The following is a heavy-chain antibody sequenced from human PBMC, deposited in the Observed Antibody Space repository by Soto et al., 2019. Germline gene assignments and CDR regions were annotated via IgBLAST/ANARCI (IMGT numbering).Heavy chain of an antibody. CDR2: ISYDGSKK. CDR1: GFSFSTYV. Sequence: QVQLVESGGGVVQPGGSLRLSCAASGFSFSTYVIHWVRQAPGKGLEWVAAISYDGSKKYYADSVKGRFTISRDNSKNTLYLQMNSLRAEYTAVYYCARDRAFDAFDIWGQGTMVTVSS. CDR3: ARDRAFDAFDI. V-gene: IGHV3-30-3*01. J-gene: IGHJ3*02. D-gene: IGHD3-10*01.